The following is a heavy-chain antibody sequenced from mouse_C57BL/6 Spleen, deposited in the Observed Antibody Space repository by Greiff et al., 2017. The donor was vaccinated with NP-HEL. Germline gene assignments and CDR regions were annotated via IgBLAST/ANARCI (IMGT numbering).Heavy chain of an antibody. D-gene: IGHD2-3*01. V-gene: IGHV7-3*01. CDR3: AGYAHDGSPWFAY. CDR2: IRNKANGYTT. CDR1: GFTFTDYY. Sequence: EVHLVESGGGLVQPGGSLSLSCAASGFTFTDYYMSWVRQPPGKALEWLGFIRNKANGYTTEYSASVKGRFTISRDNSQSILYLQMNALRAEDSATYYSAGYAHDGSPWFAYWGQGTLVTVSA. J-gene: IGHJ3*01.